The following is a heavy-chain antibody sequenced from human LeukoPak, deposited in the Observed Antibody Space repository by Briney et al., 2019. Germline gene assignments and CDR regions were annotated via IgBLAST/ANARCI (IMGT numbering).Heavy chain of an antibody. V-gene: IGHV4-4*07. Sequence: SETLSLTCTVSGGSISSYYWSWIRQPAGKGLEWIGRIYTSGSTNYNPSLKSRVTMSVDTPKNQFSLKLSSVTAADTAVYYCARDVPVTTIFGVVPHHRYYFDYWGQGTLVTVSS. J-gene: IGHJ4*02. CDR1: GGSISSYY. D-gene: IGHD3-3*01. CDR2: IYTSGST. CDR3: ARDVPVTTIFGVVPHHRYYFDY.